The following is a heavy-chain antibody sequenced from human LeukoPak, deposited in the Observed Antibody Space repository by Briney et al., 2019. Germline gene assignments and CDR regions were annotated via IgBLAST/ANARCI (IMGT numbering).Heavy chain of an antibody. V-gene: IGHV3-30*02. CDR2: IRYDGSNK. CDR3: AKDRSKWELLFDY. D-gene: IGHD1-26*01. CDR1: GFTFSSYG. J-gene: IGHJ4*02. Sequence: GGSLRLSCAASGFTFSSYGMHWVRQAPGKGLEGVAFIRYDGSNKYYADSVKGRFTISRDNSKNTLYLQMNSLRAEDTAVYYCAKDRSKWELLFDYWGQGTLVTVSS.